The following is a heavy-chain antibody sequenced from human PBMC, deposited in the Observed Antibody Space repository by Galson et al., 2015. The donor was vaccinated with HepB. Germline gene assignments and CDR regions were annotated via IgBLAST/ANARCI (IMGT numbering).Heavy chain of an antibody. J-gene: IGHJ6*03. CDR3: AKDRYPYRYYYYMDV. Sequence: SLRLSCAASGFTLGSYAMSWVRQAPGRGLERVSGISGSDGSTYYADSVKGRFTISRDNSKKTLYLEMNSLRAEDTAVYYCAKDRYPYRYYYYMDVWGKGTTVTVSS. CDR2: ISGSDGST. CDR1: GFTLGSYA. D-gene: IGHD1-1*01. V-gene: IGHV3-23*01.